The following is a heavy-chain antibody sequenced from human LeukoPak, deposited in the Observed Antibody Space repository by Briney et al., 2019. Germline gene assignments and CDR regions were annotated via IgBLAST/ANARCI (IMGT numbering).Heavy chain of an antibody. J-gene: IGHJ6*03. CDR1: GGTFSNYA. Sequence: GASVKVSCKASGGTFSNYAISWVRQAPGQGLEWMGGIIPSFPTAEYAQKFQDRVTITADKSTSTAYMELRSLRSEDTAVYYCARGLLLYSYYMDVWGKGTTVTISS. D-gene: IGHD2-15*01. CDR3: ARGLLLYSYYMDV. CDR2: IIPSFPTA. V-gene: IGHV1-69*06.